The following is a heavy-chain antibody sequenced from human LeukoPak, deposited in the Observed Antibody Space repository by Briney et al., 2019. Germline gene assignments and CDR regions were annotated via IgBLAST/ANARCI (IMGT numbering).Heavy chain of an antibody. J-gene: IGHJ4*02. V-gene: IGHV1-69*13. CDR2: IIPIFGTA. CDR1: GGTFSSYA. D-gene: IGHD2-2*01. Sequence: SVKVSCKASGGTFSSYAVSWVRQAPGQGLEWMGGIIPIFGTANYAQKFQGRVTITADESTSTAYMELSSLRSEDTAVYYCARECSSTSCPFDYWGQGTLVTVSS. CDR3: ARECSSTSCPFDY.